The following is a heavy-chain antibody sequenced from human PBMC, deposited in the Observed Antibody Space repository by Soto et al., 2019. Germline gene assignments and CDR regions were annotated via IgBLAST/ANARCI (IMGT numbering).Heavy chain of an antibody. D-gene: IGHD3-3*01. CDR3: VRDDTRRNNAFWRCHYTTDAFDI. CDR1: GFTFSRYW. CDR2: IKQDGSEK. Sequence: EVQLVESGGGLVQPGGSLRLSCAASGFTFSRYWMSWVRQAPGKGLEWVATIKQDGSEKYYVDSVKGRFTMSRDNTKNSLYLQMNSLSAEATAVYYCVRDDTRRNNAFWRCHYTTDAFDISGQGRIVTVSS. V-gene: IGHV3-7*01. J-gene: IGHJ3*02.